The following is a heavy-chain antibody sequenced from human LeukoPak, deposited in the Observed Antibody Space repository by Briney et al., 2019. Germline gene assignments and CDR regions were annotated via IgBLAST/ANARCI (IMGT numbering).Heavy chain of an antibody. CDR3: ARDLSGIVVVVAATLDPFDY. CDR1: GYTFTSYG. D-gene: IGHD2-15*01. CDR2: TSAYNGNT. Sequence: ASVKVSCKASGYTFTSYGISWVRQAPGQGLEWMGWTSAYNGNTNYAQKLQGRVTMTTDTSTSTAYMELRSLRSDDTAVYYCARDLSGIVVVVAATLDPFDYWGQGTLVTVSS. J-gene: IGHJ4*02. V-gene: IGHV1-18*01.